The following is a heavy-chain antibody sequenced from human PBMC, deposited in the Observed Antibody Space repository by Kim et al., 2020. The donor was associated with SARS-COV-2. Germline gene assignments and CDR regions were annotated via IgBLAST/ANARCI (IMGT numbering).Heavy chain of an antibody. J-gene: IGHJ4*02. Sequence: GGSLRLSCVTSGSYIIHCVRQAPGKGLEWVAAMSFDGFSKYFVDSVKGRCTISRDDSKNAVYLELNSLRDEDSAVYYCATEGGTSGRCGYFDSWGQGTLVTVSS. CDR1: GSYI. CDR2: MSFDGFSK. D-gene: IGHD2-15*01. V-gene: IGHV3-30-3*01. CDR3: ATEGGTSGRCGYFDS.